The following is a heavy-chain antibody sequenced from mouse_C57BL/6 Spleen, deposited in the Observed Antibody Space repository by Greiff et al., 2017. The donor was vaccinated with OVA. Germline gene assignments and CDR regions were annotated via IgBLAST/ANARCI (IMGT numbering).Heavy chain of an antibody. V-gene: IGHV1-9*01. CDR1: GYTFTGYW. CDR3: ARGWGN. J-gene: IGHJ3*01. D-gene: IGHD3-3*01. CDR2: LLPGSGST. Sequence: QVQLKQSGAELMKPGASVKLSCKATGYTFTGYWIEWVTQRPGHGLEWIGELLPGSGSTNYTEKFKGKATFTADTSSNTAYMQLSSLTTEDSAIYYCARGWGNWGQGTLVTVSA.